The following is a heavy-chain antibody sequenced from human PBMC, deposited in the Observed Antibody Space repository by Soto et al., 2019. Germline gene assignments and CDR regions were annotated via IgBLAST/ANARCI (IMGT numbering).Heavy chain of an antibody. CDR3: AKYSSSPTFDYNWFDP. V-gene: IGHV3-23*01. J-gene: IGHJ5*02. Sequence: GSLRLSCAASGFTFSNFAMSCVRQAPGKGLEWVASISGSGGSTHYADSVKGRFTISRDNSKNTLYVQMISLRAEDTAIYYCAKYSSSPTFDYNWFDPWGQGTLVTVSS. CDR2: ISGSGGST. D-gene: IGHD6-6*01. CDR1: GFTFSNFA.